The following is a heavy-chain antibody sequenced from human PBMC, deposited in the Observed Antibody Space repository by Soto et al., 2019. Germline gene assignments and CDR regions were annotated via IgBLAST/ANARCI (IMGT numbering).Heavy chain of an antibody. D-gene: IGHD3-3*01. Sequence: PGGSLRLSCAASGFTFSRYWRHFFLQAPVKGLVWVSRIDSYGSATSQVDSVEGRFTISRDNAKNTLYLQMNSLRAEDTAVYYCARGWVEGLSRQPPTDYWGQGTLVTVSS. CDR1: GFTFSRYW. CDR3: ARGWVEGLSRQPPTDY. J-gene: IGHJ4*02. CDR2: IDSYGSAT. V-gene: IGHV3-74*01.